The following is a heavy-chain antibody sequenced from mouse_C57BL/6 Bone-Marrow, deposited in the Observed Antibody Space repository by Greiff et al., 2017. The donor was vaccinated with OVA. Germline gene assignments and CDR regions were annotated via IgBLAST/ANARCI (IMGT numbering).Heavy chain of an antibody. V-gene: IGHV1-50*01. Sequence: QVQLQQPGAELVKPGASVKLSCKASGYTFTSYWMQWVKQRPGQGLEWIGEIDPSDSYTNYNQKFKGKATLTVDTSSSTAYMQLSSLTSEGSAVYYCARSSTLYYYGSSYVDYAMDYWGQGTSVTVSS. D-gene: IGHD1-1*01. CDR1: GYTFTSYW. J-gene: IGHJ4*01. CDR3: ARSSTLYYYGSSYVDYAMDY. CDR2: IDPSDSYT.